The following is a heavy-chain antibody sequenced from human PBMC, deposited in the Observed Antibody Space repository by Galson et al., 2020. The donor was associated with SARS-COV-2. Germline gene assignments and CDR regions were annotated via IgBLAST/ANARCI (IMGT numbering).Heavy chain of an antibody. J-gene: IGHJ6*03. CDR1: GGSFSSYS. D-gene: IGHD3-10*01. Sequence: SETLSLTCAVYGGSFSSYSWTWIRQPPGKGLEWIGEINIGGNTNYSPSLRSRVPISIDTSQNQFSLNLKSVTAADTALYYCARGHRGVVPSPVLGLGPFYSYYYMDVWDKGATVTVSS. CDR3: ARGHRGVVPSPVLGLGPFYSYYYMDV. CDR2: INIGGNT. V-gene: IGHV4-34*01.